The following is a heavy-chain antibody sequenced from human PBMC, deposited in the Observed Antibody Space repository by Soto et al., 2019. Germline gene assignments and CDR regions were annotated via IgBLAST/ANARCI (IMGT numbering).Heavy chain of an antibody. V-gene: IGHV3-15*07. J-gene: IGHJ4*01. CDR3: TTDSLFTGQLVRMDN. Sequence: GGSLRLSCAASGFTFSDAWINWVRQAPGKGLEWVGRIKSKIDGGTTDFAAPVKGRFAISRDDSRDMVYMEMYSLKTDDTAVYYCTTDSLFTGQLVRMDNWGHGTPVTVSS. D-gene: IGHD3-9*01. CDR2: IKSKIDGGTT. CDR1: GFTFSDAW.